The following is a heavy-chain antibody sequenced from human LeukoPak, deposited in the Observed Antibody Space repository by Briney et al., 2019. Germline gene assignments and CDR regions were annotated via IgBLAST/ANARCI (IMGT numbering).Heavy chain of an antibody. CDR3: AKDRLASGSFFDY. V-gene: IGHV3-23*01. D-gene: IGHD3-10*01. Sequence: GSLRLSCAASGFTFNSYAMSWVRQAPGKGLEWVSTITGGVGSTYYADSVKGRFTISRDNSKNTRYLQMNSLRAEDTAVYYCAKDRLASGSFFDYWGQGNLVTVSS. J-gene: IGHJ4*02. CDR1: GFTFNSYA. CDR2: ITGGVGST.